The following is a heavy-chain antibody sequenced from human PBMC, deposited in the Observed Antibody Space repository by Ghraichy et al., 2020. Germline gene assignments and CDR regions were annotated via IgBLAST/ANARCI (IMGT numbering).Heavy chain of an antibody. Sequence: GGSLRLSCSASGFTFSSYAMHWVRQAPGKGLEHVSAISSNGGSTYYSDSVKGRFTISRDNSKNTLYLQMSRLRAEDTAVYYCVKDIRGDIARNWFDPWGQGTLVTVSS. CDR2: ISSNGGST. CDR1: GFTFSSYA. D-gene: IGHD3-10*01. V-gene: IGHV3-64D*06. CDR3: VKDIRGDIARNWFDP. J-gene: IGHJ5*02.